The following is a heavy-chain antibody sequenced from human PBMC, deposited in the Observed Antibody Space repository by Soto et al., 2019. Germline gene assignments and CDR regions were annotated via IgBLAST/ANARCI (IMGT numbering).Heavy chain of an antibody. CDR1: GFSFSDSA. V-gene: IGHV3-73*02. Sequence: EVQLVESGGGLVQPGGSLKLSCAASGFSFSDSAMHWVRQASGKGLEWVGRIGSKGQNYATTYAASVKGRFIISTDESKNTAHLQMTSLKTEDTAVYYCTKYSGTSSAPAALGQGTLVTVSS. CDR3: TKYSGTSSAPAA. J-gene: IGHJ5*02. CDR2: IGSKGQNYAT. D-gene: IGHD1-26*01.